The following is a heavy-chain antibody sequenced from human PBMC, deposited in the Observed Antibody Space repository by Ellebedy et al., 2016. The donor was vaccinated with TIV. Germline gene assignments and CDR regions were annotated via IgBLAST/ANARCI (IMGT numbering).Heavy chain of an antibody. V-gene: IGHV3-15*01. D-gene: IGHD3-16*01. CDR1: GFSFTSAW. CDR2: IKSKADGGTG. J-gene: IGHJ4*02. CDR3: TPAAEWIYWGRDFDY. Sequence: GGSLRLXXAASGFSFTSAWMTWVRQAPGKGLEWVGRIKSKADGGTGDSAAPVKGRFSISRDDSKNTVYLQMRSLKIEDTAVYYCTPAAEWIYWGRDFDYWGRGTLVTVSS.